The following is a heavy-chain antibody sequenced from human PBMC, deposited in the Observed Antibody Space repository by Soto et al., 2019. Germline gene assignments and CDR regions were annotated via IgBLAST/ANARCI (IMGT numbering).Heavy chain of an antibody. Sequence: QVQLQESGPGLVKPSQTLSLTCTVSGGSISSGDYYWSWIRQPPGKGLEWIGYIYYSGSTYYNPSLKSRVTISVDTSKYQFSLKLSSVTAADTAVYYCAREVGGRFGELSSFYYYYGMDVWGQGTTVTVSS. CDR3: AREVGGRFGELSSFYYYYGMDV. CDR1: GGSISSGDYY. D-gene: IGHD3-10*01. J-gene: IGHJ6*02. V-gene: IGHV4-30-4*01. CDR2: IYYSGST.